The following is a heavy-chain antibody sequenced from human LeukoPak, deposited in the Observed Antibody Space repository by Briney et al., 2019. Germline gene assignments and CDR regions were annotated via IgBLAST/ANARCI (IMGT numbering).Heavy chain of an antibody. D-gene: IGHD2-8*01. CDR3: ARATLLNPGVLGYFDY. Sequence: PSETLSLTCTVSGGSISSGSYYWSWIRQPAGKGLEWIGRIYTSGSTNYHPSLKSRVTISVDTSKNQFSLKLSSVTAADTAVYYCARATLLNPGVLGYFDYWGQGTLVTVSS. CDR2: IYTSGST. CDR1: GGSISSGSYY. V-gene: IGHV4-61*02. J-gene: IGHJ4*02.